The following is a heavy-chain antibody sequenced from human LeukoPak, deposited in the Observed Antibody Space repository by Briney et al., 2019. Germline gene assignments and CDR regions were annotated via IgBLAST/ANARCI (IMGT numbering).Heavy chain of an antibody. CDR2: ISTYNGDT. D-gene: IGHD6-13*01. Sequence: ASVKVSCKASGYTLTTYGISWVRQAPGQGLEWMGWISTYNGDTNSAQKLQGRVTMTTDTSTSTAYMELRSLRSDDTAVYYCARGKAAGDYWGQGTLVTVSS. CDR3: ARGKAAGDY. J-gene: IGHJ4*02. V-gene: IGHV1-18*01. CDR1: GYTLTTYG.